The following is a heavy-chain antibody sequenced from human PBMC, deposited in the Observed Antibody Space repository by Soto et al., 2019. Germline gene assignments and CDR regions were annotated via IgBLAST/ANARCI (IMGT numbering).Heavy chain of an antibody. D-gene: IGHD2-15*01. J-gene: IGHJ4*02. V-gene: IGHV1-18*01. CDR1: GYRFNTYG. CDR2: ISAKNDNA. Sequence: QVQLVQSGAEVKKPGASVKVSCKASGYRFNTYGISWVRQAPGQGLEWMGWISAKNDNAKYAQNFQGRVTMTTDTSTNTGYMELRSLRSDDTAVYYCEREYCSGGSCYGTDYWGQGTLVTVSS. CDR3: EREYCSGGSCYGTDY.